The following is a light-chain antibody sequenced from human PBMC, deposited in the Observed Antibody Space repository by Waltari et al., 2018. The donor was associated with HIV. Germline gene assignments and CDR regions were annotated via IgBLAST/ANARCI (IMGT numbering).Light chain of an antibody. CDR1: SSNIGSDA. CDR2: NNN. V-gene: IGLV1-44*01. J-gene: IGLJ3*02. CDR3: ATWDHRLNGWV. Sequence: AVLTQPPSAPGTPGQRITISCSGSSSNIGSDAVNWYQQLPGTAPKLLIYNNNQRPSGVPDRFSASKSGTSASLAISGLQSEDEADYYCATWDHRLNGWVFGGGTKLTVL.